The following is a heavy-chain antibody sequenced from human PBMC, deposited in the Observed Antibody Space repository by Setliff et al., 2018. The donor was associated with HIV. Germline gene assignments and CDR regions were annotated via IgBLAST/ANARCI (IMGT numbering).Heavy chain of an antibody. Sequence: LSLTCTVSGGSISSGSYYWSRIRQPAGKGLEWIGHIYTSGSTNYNPSLKSRVTISVDTSKNQFSLKLSSVTAADTAVYYCARVPPDCSGGSCYSKHYVDYWGQGTLVTVSS. CDR1: GGSISSGSYY. CDR2: IYTSGST. V-gene: IGHV4-61*09. D-gene: IGHD2-15*01. CDR3: ARVPPDCSGGSCYSKHYVDY. J-gene: IGHJ4*02.